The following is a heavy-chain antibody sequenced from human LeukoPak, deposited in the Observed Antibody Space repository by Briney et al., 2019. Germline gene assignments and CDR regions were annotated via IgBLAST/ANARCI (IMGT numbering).Heavy chain of an antibody. D-gene: IGHD2-15*01. Sequence: GASAKVSCKASGGTFSSYAISWVRQAPGQGLEWMGGIIPIFGTANYAQKFQGRVTITADKSTSTAYMELSSLRSEDTAVYYCARAGGYCGRISCPYYFDYWGQGSLVAVSS. CDR3: ARAGGYCGRISCPYYFDY. CDR2: IIPIFGTA. J-gene: IGHJ4*02. CDR1: GGTFSSYA. V-gene: IGHV1-69*06.